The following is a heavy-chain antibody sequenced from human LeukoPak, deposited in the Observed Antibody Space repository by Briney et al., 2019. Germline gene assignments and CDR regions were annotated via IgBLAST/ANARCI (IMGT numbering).Heavy chain of an antibody. CDR3: ARLRNGYRDFDY. Sequence: ASVKVSCKASGYTFSGFYMHWVRQAAGQGREWMGWINPNSGGTKYARKFQDRVTMTWDTSISTAYMELKWLRSDDTAVYYCARLRNGYRDFDYWGQGTLVTVSS. CDR2: INPNSGGT. D-gene: IGHD5-24*01. CDR1: GYTFSGFY. V-gene: IGHV1-2*02. J-gene: IGHJ4*02.